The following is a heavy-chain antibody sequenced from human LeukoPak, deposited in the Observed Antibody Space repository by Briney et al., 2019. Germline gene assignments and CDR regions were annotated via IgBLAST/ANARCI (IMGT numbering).Heavy chain of an antibody. Sequence: SQTLCLTCTVSGGSISSGGYYWSWIRQHPGKGLEWIGYIYYSGSTYYNPSLKSRVTISVDTSKNQFSLKLSSVTAADTAVYYCASSEMITFGGVIVIGAFDIWGQGTMVTVSS. CDR3: ASSEMITFGGVIVIGAFDI. CDR2: IYYSGST. J-gene: IGHJ3*02. D-gene: IGHD3-16*02. V-gene: IGHV4-31*03. CDR1: GGSISSGGYY.